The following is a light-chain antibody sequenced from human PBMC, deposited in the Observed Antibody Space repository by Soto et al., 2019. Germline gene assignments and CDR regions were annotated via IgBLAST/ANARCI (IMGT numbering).Light chain of an antibody. CDR2: EAS. J-gene: IGKJ1*01. Sequence: DIQMTQSPSTLSASVGDRVTITCRANQFISAWVAWFQQKPGKAPRLLIHEASALESGVPSRFSGSGSGTESTLSISSLQRDDFATYYCQFYNSYSWTFGQGTKVDIK. CDR3: QFYNSYSWT. V-gene: IGKV1-5*01. CDR1: QFISAW.